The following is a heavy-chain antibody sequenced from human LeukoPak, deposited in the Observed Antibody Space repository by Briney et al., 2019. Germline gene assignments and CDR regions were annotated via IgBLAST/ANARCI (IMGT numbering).Heavy chain of an antibody. D-gene: IGHD6-19*01. J-gene: IGHJ5*02. CDR2: INHSGST. Sequence: PSETLSLTCAVYGESFSGYYWSWIRQPPGKGLEWIGEINHSGSTNYNPPLKSRVTISVDTSKNQFSLKLDSVTAADTAVYYCARDSGGSGWQNWFDPWGQGTLVIVSS. CDR1: GESFSGYY. V-gene: IGHV4-34*01. CDR3: ARDSGGSGWQNWFDP.